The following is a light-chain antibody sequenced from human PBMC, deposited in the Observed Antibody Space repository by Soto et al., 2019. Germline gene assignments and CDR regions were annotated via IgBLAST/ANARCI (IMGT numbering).Light chain of an antibody. J-gene: IGLJ1*01. Sequence: QSVLTQPASVSGSPGQSIAISCTGTSSDVGTYNLVSWYQQHPGKAPKLMIYEGTKRPSGVSNRFSGSKSANTASLTISGFQAEDEADYYCCSSACSSFDGFGSGTKVTFL. V-gene: IGLV2-23*01. CDR2: EGT. CDR1: SSDVGTYNL. CDR3: CSSACSSFDG.